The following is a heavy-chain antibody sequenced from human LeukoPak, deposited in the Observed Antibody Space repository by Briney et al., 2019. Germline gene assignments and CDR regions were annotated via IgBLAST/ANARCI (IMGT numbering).Heavy chain of an antibody. D-gene: IGHD5-24*01. Sequence: ASVKVSCKAFGYTFTSNYMHWVRQAPGQGPEWLGVISLSGGSTTSAKKCQGRVTLTRDMSTSTDYWERSSLRSEDTAVYYCAKDNAVRDEAWWFNPWGQGTLVTVSS. J-gene: IGHJ5*02. V-gene: IGHV1-46*01. CDR3: AKDNAVRDEAWWFNP. CDR2: ISLSGGST. CDR1: GYTFTSNY.